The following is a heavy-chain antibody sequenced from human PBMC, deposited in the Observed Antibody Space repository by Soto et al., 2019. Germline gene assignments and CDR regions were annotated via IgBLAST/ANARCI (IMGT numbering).Heavy chain of an antibody. CDR3: AKVSSSWYAGFFDL. CDR2: LSDSGDSI. Sequence: PGGSLRLSCTASGFTFSSHAMTWVRQAPGKELEWVSGLSDSGDSIYYADSVKGRFTIYRDNSMNTLYLQMNTLRVEDTAVYYCAKVSSSWYAGFFDLWGQGTLVTVS. D-gene: IGHD6-13*01. V-gene: IGHV3-23*01. CDR1: GFTFSSHA. J-gene: IGHJ4*02.